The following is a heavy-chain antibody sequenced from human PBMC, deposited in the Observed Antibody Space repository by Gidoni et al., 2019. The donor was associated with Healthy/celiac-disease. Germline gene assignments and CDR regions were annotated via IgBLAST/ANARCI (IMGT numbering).Heavy chain of an antibody. Sequence: QVQLQGSGPALVKPSEPLYLPCPVSGAPISSYDWSWIRQPPGKGLEWIGYFDSSGSPNYNPAIKSRVTIAVDTSKNQFSLKLSSVTAADTAVYYGARATLDIAAAGMPFDYWGQGTLVTVSS. CDR2: FDSSGSP. D-gene: IGHD6-13*01. CDR3: ARATLDIAAAGMPFDY. V-gene: IGHV4-59*08. J-gene: IGHJ4*02. CDR1: GAPISSYD.